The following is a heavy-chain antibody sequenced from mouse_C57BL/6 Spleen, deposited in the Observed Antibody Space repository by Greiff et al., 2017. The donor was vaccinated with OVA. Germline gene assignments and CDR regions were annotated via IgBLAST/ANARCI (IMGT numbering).Heavy chain of an antibody. CDR2: IDPADSYT. V-gene: IGHV1-69*01. J-gene: IGHJ1*03. D-gene: IGHD1-1*01. CDR1: GYTFTSYW. Sequence: QVQLQQPGAELVMPGASVKLSCKASGYTFTSYWMHWVKQRPGQGLEWIGEIDPADSYTNYNQKFKGKATLTVDKSSSTAYMQLSSLTSEDSAVYDVARSGATVANWYFDVWGTGTTVTVSS. CDR3: ARSGATVANWYFDV.